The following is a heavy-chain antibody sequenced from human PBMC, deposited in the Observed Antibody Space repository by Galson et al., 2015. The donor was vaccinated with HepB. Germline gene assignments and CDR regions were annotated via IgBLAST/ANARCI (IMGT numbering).Heavy chain of an antibody. CDR2: IYWDDDK. CDR3: AHVQGGCSGGSCYSLFDY. CDR1: GFSLSTSGVG. V-gene: IGHV2-5*02. Sequence: PALVKPTQTLTLTCTFSGFSLSTSGVGVGWIRQPPGKALEWLALIYWDDDKRYSPSLKSRLTITKDTSKNQVVLTMTNMDPVDTATYYCAHVQGGCSGGSCYSLFDYWGQGTLVTVSS. D-gene: IGHD2-15*01. J-gene: IGHJ4*02.